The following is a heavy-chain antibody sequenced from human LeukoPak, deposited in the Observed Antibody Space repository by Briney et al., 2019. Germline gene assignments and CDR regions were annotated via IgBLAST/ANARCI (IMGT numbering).Heavy chain of an antibody. CDR2: INWNGGST. J-gene: IGHJ4*02. CDR1: GFTFDDYG. Sequence: GGSLRLSCAASGFTFDDYGMSWVRQAPGKGLEWVSGINWNGGSTGYADSVKGRFTISRDNAKNSLCLQMNSLRAEDTALYYCARMVASGYYADYWGQGTLVTVSS. V-gene: IGHV3-20*04. CDR3: ARMVASGYYADY. D-gene: IGHD3-22*01.